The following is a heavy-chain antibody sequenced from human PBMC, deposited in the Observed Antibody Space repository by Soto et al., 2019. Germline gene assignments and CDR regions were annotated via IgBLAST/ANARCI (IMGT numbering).Heavy chain of an antibody. Sequence: PGESLKISCKGSGYSFAGYWIAWVRQMPGKGLEFMGIIYPSDSDTRYRPSFQGQVTISADKSISSAYLQWSSLRASDTAMYYCARGGVSTRTFDYWGQGTPVTVSS. V-gene: IGHV5-51*01. CDR2: IYPSDSDT. CDR3: ARGGVSTRTFDY. D-gene: IGHD3-3*01. J-gene: IGHJ4*02. CDR1: GYSFAGYW.